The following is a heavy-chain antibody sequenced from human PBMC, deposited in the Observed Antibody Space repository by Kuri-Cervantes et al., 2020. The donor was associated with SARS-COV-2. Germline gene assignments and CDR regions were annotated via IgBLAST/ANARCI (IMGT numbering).Heavy chain of an antibody. D-gene: IGHD3-10*01. V-gene: IGHV4-39*07. Sequence: SETLSLTCTVSGGSISSSSYYWGWIRQPPGKGLEWIGSIYYSGSTNYNPSLKSRVTISVDTSKNRFSLKLSSVTAADTAVYYCARITMVRGVIYMDVWGKGTTVTVSS. CDR1: GGSISSSSYY. CDR2: IYYSGST. J-gene: IGHJ6*03. CDR3: ARITMVRGVIYMDV.